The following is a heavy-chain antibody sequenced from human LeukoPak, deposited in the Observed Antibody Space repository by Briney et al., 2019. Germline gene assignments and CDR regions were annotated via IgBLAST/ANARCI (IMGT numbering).Heavy chain of an antibody. Sequence: PGGSLRLSCAASGFTFSSYWMSWVRQAPGKGLEWVSYISSSSSTIYYADSVKGRFTISRDNAKNSLYLQMNSLRAEDTAVYYCARAIWFDYWGQGTLVTVSS. CDR1: GFTFSSYW. V-gene: IGHV3-48*01. J-gene: IGHJ4*02. CDR2: ISSSSSTI. CDR3: ARAIWFDY.